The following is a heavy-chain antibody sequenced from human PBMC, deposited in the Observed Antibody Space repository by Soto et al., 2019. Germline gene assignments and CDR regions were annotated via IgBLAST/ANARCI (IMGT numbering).Heavy chain of an antibody. Sequence: QVQLVQSGAEVKKPGASVKVSCKASGYTFTTYGINRVRQAPGQGLEWMGWISAYNGNTNYAQKLQGRVTMTTDTSTSTAYMELRSLRSDDTAVYYCARVWVGTTFAYYYGMDVWGQGTTVTVSS. CDR1: GYTFTTYG. J-gene: IGHJ6*02. CDR3: ARVWVGTTFAYYYGMDV. D-gene: IGHD1-1*01. V-gene: IGHV1-18*01. CDR2: ISAYNGNT.